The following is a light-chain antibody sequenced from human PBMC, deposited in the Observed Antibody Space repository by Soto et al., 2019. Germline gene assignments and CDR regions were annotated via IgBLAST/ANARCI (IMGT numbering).Light chain of an antibody. J-gene: IGLJ1*01. CDR3: SSYTSSSTYV. CDR2: EDY. V-gene: IGLV2-14*02. Sequence: QSVLTHPASVAGSPGQSITISCTGMSTDVENYNFVSWYQQHPGKVPKLMIYEDYKRPSGVSNRFSGSKSGNTASLTISGLQAEDEANYYCSSYTSSSTYVFGTGTKVTVL. CDR1: STDVENYNF.